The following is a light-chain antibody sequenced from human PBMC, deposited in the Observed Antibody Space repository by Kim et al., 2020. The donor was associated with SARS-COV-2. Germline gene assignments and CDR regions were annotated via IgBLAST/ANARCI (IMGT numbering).Light chain of an antibody. CDR3: HQRSNWPIT. CDR2: DAS. V-gene: IGKV3-11*01. J-gene: IGKJ5*01. CDR1: KSVSSY. Sequence: LSPGGSANLSCRASKSVSSYLAWYQQKPGQAPRLLIYDASNRATGIPARFSGSGSGTDFTLTISSLEPEDFAVYYCHQRSNWPITFGQGTRLEIK.